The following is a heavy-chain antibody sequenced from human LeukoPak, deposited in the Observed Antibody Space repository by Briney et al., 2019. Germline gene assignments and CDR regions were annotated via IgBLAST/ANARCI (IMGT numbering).Heavy chain of an antibody. J-gene: IGHJ4*02. V-gene: IGHV4-38-2*01. CDR3: ARPAATGYYFDY. D-gene: IGHD2-15*01. CDR1: GYSISSGYY. Sequence: PSETLSLTCAVSGYSISSGYYWGWIRQPPGKGLEWIGSIYHSGSTYYNPSLKSRVTISVDTSKNQFSLKLSPVTAADTAVYYCARPAATGYYFDYWGQGTLVTVSS. CDR2: IYHSGST.